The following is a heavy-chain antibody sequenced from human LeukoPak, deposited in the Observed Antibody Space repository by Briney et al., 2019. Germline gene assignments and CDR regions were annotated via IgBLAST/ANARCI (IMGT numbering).Heavy chain of an antibody. J-gene: IGHJ4*02. CDR1: GGSISSSSYY. V-gene: IGHV4-39*01. D-gene: IGHD7-27*01. CDR3: ARQKHGLTGGIDY. CDR2: IYYSGST. Sequence: SETLSLTCTVSGGSISSSSYYWGWIRQPPGKGLEWIGSIYYSGSTYYNPSLKSRVTISVDTSKNQFSLKLSSVTAADTAVYYCARQKHGLTGGIDYWGQGPLVTVSS.